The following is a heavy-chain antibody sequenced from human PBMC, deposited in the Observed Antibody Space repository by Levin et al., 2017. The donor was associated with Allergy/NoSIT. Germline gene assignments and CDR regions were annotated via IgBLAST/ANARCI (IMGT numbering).Heavy chain of an antibody. Sequence: SCAASGFTFSSYGMHWVRQAPGKGLEWVAVISYDGSNKYYADSVKGRFTISRDNSKNTLYLQMNSLRAEDTAVYYCAKAPPIVVTDDAFDIWGQGTMVTVSS. CDR1: GFTFSSYG. V-gene: IGHV3-30*18. CDR3: AKAPPIVVTDDAFDI. CDR2: ISYDGSNK. D-gene: IGHD3-22*01. J-gene: IGHJ3*02.